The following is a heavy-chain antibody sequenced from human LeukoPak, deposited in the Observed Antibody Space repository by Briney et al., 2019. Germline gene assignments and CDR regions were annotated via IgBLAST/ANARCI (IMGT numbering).Heavy chain of an antibody. V-gene: IGHV4-39*01. J-gene: IGHJ4*02. Sequence: SETLSLTCTVSSDSISSSGYYWGWIRQPPGKGLEWIGTIYYSGSPFYNPSLKSRVTISVDTSKNQFSLRLSSVTAADTAVYYCARQYTSSWYVRDYWGQGTLVTVSS. CDR3: ARQYTSSWYVRDY. CDR2: IYYSGSP. D-gene: IGHD6-13*01. CDR1: SDSISSSGYY.